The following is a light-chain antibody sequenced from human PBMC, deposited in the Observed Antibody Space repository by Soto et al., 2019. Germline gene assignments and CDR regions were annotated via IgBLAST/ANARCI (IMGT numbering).Light chain of an antibody. V-gene: IGLV2-14*03. CDR3: CSYAGSYTHV. CDR1: SSYVGGYNY. CDR2: DVS. J-gene: IGLJ1*01. Sequence: QSALTQPASVSGAPGQSITISCTGTSSYVGGYNYVSWYQQHPGKAPKLIIYDVSYRPSGVSNRFSGPKSGNTASLTIYGLQAEDEADYHCCSYAGSYTHVFGTGTKVTVL.